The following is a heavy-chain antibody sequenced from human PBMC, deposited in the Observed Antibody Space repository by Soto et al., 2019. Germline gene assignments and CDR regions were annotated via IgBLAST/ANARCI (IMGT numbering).Heavy chain of an antibody. CDR3: ARSWIQLWLGGY. V-gene: IGHV3-30-3*01. CDR1: GFTFSSYA. Sequence: QVQLVESGGGVVQPRRSLRLSCAASGFTFSSYAMHWVRQAPGKGLEWVAVISYDGSNKYYADSVKGRITISRDNSKNTLYLQMNSLRGEDTAVYYCARSWIQLWLGGYWGQGTLVTVAA. CDR2: ISYDGSNK. D-gene: IGHD5-18*01. J-gene: IGHJ4*02.